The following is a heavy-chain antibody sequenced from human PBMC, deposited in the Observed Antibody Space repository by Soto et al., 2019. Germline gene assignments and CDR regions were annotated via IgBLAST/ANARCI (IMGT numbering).Heavy chain of an antibody. CDR3: ARAVALPGLFYFDY. D-gene: IGHD1-1*01. Sequence: SETLSLTCAVSGASISSSHSWSWVRQPPGKGLECIGEIYQSGITNYNPSLKSRVTISVDNSKNEFSLKLTSVTAADTAVYFCARAVALPGLFYFDYCGQGTLVTVSS. V-gene: IGHV4-4*02. CDR1: GASISSSHS. CDR2: IYQSGIT. J-gene: IGHJ4*02.